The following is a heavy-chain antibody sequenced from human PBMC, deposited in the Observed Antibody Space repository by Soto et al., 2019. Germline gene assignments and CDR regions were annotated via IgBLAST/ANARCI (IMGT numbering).Heavy chain of an antibody. J-gene: IGHJ6*02. Sequence: PGESLKISCKGSGYSFTSYWIGWVRQMPGKGLEWMGIIYPGDSDTRYSPSFQGQVTISADKSISTAYLQWSSLKASDTAMYYCAIQAITIFGVVKDYYYYYGMDVWGQGTTVTVS. CDR1: GYSFTSYW. D-gene: IGHD3-3*01. V-gene: IGHV5-51*01. CDR3: AIQAITIFGVVKDYYYYYGMDV. CDR2: IYPGDSDT.